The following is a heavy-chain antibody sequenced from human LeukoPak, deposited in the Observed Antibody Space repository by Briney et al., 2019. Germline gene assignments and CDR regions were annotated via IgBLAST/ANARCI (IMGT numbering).Heavy chain of an antibody. Sequence: SETLSLTCAVYGGSFSGYYWSWIRQPPGKGLEWIGYIYYSGSTNYSPSLKSRVTISVDTSKNQFSLKLSSVTAADTAVYYCARAPVDTAMVTRYYMDVWGKGTTVTISS. D-gene: IGHD5-18*01. CDR3: ARAPVDTAMVTRYYMDV. V-gene: IGHV4-59*01. CDR2: IYYSGST. CDR1: GGSFSGYY. J-gene: IGHJ6*03.